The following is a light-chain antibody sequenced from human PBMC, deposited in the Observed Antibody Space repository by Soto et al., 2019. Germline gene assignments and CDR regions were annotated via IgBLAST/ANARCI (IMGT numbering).Light chain of an antibody. CDR3: QQRYNSPNT. J-gene: IGKJ2*01. V-gene: IGKV3-11*01. CDR1: QSVGTN. Sequence: EIVLTQSPATLSLSPGERATLSCRTSQSVGTNLAWYQHNPGQAPRLLIYDASNRATGIPARFSGSGSGTDFTLTISSPEPEDFAVYYCQQRYNSPNTFGQGTKLEIK. CDR2: DAS.